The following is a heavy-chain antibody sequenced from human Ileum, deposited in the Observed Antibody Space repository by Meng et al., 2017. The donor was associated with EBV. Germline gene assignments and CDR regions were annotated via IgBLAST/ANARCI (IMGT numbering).Heavy chain of an antibody. CDR2: ISTNTGNP. V-gene: IGHV7-4-1*02. D-gene: IGHD6-13*01. CDR3: ARDSGYTRSWSGDY. J-gene: IGHJ4*02. Sequence: QVQVVQSGSALKKPGASVKVSCKASGYTFTRNAINWVRQAPGQGLEWMGWISTNTGNPTYAQGFAGRFVFSLDTSVSTAYLQISGLKAEDTAIYYCARDSGYTRSWSGDYWGQGTLVTVSS. CDR1: GYTFTRNA.